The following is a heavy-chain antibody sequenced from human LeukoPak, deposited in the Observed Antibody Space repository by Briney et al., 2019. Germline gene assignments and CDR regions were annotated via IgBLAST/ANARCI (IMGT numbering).Heavy chain of an antibody. D-gene: IGHD3-10*01. V-gene: IGHV3-9*01. Sequence: PGGSLRLSCAASGFTVSSKYMSWVRQAPGKGLEWVSGISWNSGSIGYADSVKGRFTISRDNAKNSLYLQMNSLRAEDTALYYCAKDTGSGSYYKLYYFDYWGQGTLVTVSS. CDR2: ISWNSGSI. CDR3: AKDTGSGSYYKLYYFDY. CDR1: GFTVSSKY. J-gene: IGHJ4*02.